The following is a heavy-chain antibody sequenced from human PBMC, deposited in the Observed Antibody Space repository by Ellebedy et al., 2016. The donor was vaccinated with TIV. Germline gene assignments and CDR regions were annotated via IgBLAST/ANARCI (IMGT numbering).Heavy chain of an antibody. J-gene: IGHJ5*02. CDR1: GYSFTRYW. CDR3: ARLKGTAFAP. CDR2: IFPGDSDV. V-gene: IGHV5-51*01. Sequence: GESLKISXQGSGYSFTRYWVGWVRQTPGKGLEWMGIIFPGDSDVRYRPSFQGQVTISADKSINTAYLQWSSLKASDSGTYYGARLKGTAFAPWGQGTLVTVSS.